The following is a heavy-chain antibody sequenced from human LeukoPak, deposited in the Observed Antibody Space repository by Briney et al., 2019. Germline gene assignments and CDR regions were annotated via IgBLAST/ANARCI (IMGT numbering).Heavy chain of an antibody. CDR2: INPSGGST. CDR1: GYTFTSYY. D-gene: IGHD2-15*01. Sequence: ASVKVSCKASGYTFTSYYMHWVRQARGQGLEWMGIINPSGGSTSYAQKFQGRVTMTRDMSTSTVYMELSSLRSEDTAVYYCARDWPGISLHFDLWGRGTLITVSS. J-gene: IGHJ2*01. CDR3: ARDWPGISLHFDL. V-gene: IGHV1-46*01.